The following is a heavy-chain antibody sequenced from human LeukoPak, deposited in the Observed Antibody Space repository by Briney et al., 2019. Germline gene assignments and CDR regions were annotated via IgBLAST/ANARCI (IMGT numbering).Heavy chain of an antibody. D-gene: IGHD4-17*01. V-gene: IGHV4-34*01. CDR1: GGSFSVYY. CDR2: INHSGST. Sequence: SETLSLTCAVYGGSFSVYYSSWIRQPPGKGREWIGEINHSGSTNYNPSLKSRVTRSVDTSKNQFSLKLSSVTAAATAVYYSARARTTVTPPPHIDYWGQGTLVTVSS. J-gene: IGHJ4*02. CDR3: ARARTTVTPPPHIDY.